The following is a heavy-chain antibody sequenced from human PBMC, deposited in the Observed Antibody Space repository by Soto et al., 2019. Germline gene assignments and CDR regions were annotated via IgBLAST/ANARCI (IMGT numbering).Heavy chain of an antibody. D-gene: IGHD5-18*01. CDR1: GFTFSIYG. Sequence: GGSLRLSCAASGFTFSIYGMHWVRQAPGKGLEWVAVISYDGSNKYYADSVKGRFTISRDNSKNTLYLQMNSLRAEDTAVYYCAKSDTSMVGPNWFDPWGQGTLVTVSS. J-gene: IGHJ5*02. CDR2: ISYDGSNK. CDR3: AKSDTSMVGPNWFDP. V-gene: IGHV3-30*18.